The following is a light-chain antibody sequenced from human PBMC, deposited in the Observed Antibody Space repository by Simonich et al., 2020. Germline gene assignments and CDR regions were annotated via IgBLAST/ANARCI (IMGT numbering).Light chain of an antibody. CDR2: KVS. CDR3: YSAADNNRV. CDR1: ELAKKY. V-gene: IGLV3-27*01. J-gene: IGLJ3*02. Sequence: SYELTQPSSVSVSPGQTARITSSGDELAKKYARGFQQKPGQAPGLVIYKVSERHSGIPERFSGSSSGTTVTLTISGAQVEDEADYYCYSAADNNRVFGGGTKLTVL.